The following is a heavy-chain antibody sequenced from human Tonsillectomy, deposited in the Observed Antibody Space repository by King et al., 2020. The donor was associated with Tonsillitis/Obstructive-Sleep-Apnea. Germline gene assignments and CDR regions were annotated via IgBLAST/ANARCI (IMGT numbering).Heavy chain of an antibody. CDR3: AKVGPTYGDYTYYFDY. CDR2: ISYDGSNK. D-gene: IGHD4-17*01. Sequence: VQLVESGGGVVQPGRSLRLSCAASGFTFSSYAMHWVRQAPGKGLEWVAVISYDGSNKYYADSVKGRFTISRDNSKNTLYLQMNSLRAEDTAVYYCAKVGPTYGDYTYYFDYWGQGTLVTVSS. V-gene: IGHV3-30*18. CDR1: GFTFSSYA. J-gene: IGHJ4*02.